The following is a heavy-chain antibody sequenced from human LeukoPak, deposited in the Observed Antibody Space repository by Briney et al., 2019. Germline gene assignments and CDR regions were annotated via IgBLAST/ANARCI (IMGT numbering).Heavy chain of an antibody. V-gene: IGHV1-46*01. CDR3: ARAGGNYYDFWY. CDR2: INPNDSNT. D-gene: IGHD3-3*01. Sequence: GAPLKVSCKPTGHNCTSYYMHWERHAPGQGLEWRGIINPNDSNTSYAQKFQGRITMTKDTSTSTVYMELSSLSSDGMAVYYCARAGGNYYDFWYWGQGTLVTVSS. J-gene: IGHJ4*02. CDR1: GHNCTSYY.